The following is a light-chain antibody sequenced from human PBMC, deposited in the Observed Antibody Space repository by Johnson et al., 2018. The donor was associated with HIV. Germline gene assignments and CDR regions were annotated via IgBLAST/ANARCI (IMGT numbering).Light chain of an antibody. V-gene: IGLV1-51*02. CDR3: GTWDSSLGAHYV. Sequence: QSVLTQPPSVSAAPGQKVIISCSGSSSNIGNNYVSWYQQLPGTAPKLLIYEKNKRPSGIPDRFSASKSGTSATLDITGLQTGDEADYYCGTWDSSLGAHYVFGSGTEVTVL. CDR1: SSNIGNNY. CDR2: EKN. J-gene: IGLJ1*01.